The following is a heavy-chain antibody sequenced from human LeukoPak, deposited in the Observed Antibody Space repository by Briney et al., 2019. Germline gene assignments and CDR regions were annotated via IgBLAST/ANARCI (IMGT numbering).Heavy chain of an antibody. CDR3: TSRRDYYYGMDV. CDR1: GGSFSTYY. CDR2: IYNSANT. J-gene: IGHJ6*02. Sequence: SETLSLTCSFSGGSFSTYYWNWIRQSAGKGLEWIGHIYNSANTNYNPSLDSRATISIDTSRNQFSLRLTSVTAADTAVYYCTSRRDYYYGMDVWGQGTTVTVSS. V-gene: IGHV4-4*07.